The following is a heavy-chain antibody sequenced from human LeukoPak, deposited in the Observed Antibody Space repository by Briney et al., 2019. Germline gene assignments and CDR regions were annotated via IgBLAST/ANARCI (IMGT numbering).Heavy chain of an antibody. J-gene: IGHJ3*02. V-gene: IGHV4-34*01. D-gene: IGHD3-22*01. CDR2: INHSGST. CDR3: ARRDSSGYYALDAFDI. Sequence: SETLSLTCTVSGGSFSSYYWSWIRQPPGKGLEWIGEINHSGSTNYNPSLKSRVTISVDTSKNQFSLKLSSVTAADTAVYYCARRDSSGYYALDAFDIWGQGTMVTVSS. CDR1: GGSFSSYY.